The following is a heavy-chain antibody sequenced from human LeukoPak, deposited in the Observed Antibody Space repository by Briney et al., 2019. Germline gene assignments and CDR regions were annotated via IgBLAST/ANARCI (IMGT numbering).Heavy chain of an antibody. Sequence: GASVKVSCKASGYTFTSYGISWVRQAPGQGLEWMGWISAYNGNTNYAQKFQGRVTITTDESTSTAYMELSSLRTEDTAVYYCASGAFSMVRGVTYYFDYWGQGTLVTVSS. V-gene: IGHV1-18*01. J-gene: IGHJ4*02. CDR2: ISAYNGNT. D-gene: IGHD3-10*01. CDR3: ASGAFSMVRGVTYYFDY. CDR1: GYTFTSYG.